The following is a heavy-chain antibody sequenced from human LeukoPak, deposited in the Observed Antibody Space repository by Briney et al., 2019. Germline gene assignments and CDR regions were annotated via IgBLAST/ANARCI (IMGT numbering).Heavy chain of an antibody. D-gene: IGHD3-22*01. Sequence: SETLSLTCTVSGGSISSGGYYWSWIRQHPGRGLEWIGYIYYSGSTYYNPPLKSRVTISVDTSKDQFSLKLSSVTAADTAVYYCARAGHLGYYDSSGSFDYWGQGTLVTVSS. CDR3: ARAGHLGYYDSSGSFDY. J-gene: IGHJ4*02. V-gene: IGHV4-31*03. CDR1: GGSISSGGYY. CDR2: IYYSGST.